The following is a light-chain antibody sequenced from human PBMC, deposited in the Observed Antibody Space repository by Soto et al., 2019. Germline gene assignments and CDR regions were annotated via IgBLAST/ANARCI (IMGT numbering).Light chain of an antibody. V-gene: IGLV1-40*01. CDR3: QSFDSSLSAWV. CDR1: SSNIGARYD. J-gene: IGLJ3*02. Sequence: QSVLTQPPSVSGAPGQRVAISCTGSSSNIGARYDVHWYQQLPGTAPKLLIYGNNNRPSGVPDRFSGSKSGTSASLAITGLQADDEADYYCQSFDSSLSAWVFGGGTKETVL. CDR2: GNN.